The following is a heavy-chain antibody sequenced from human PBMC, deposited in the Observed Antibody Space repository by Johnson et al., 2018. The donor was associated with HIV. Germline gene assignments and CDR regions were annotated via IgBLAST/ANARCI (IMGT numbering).Heavy chain of an antibody. CDR2: IYSGGST. CDR1: GFTVSSNY. Sequence: VQLVESGGGVVQPGGSLRLSCVGSGFTVSSNYMSWVRQAPGKGLEWVSVIYSGGSTYYADSVKGRFTISRDNSKNTLYLQMNSLRAEDTAVYYCAREQGSGSYSIHAFDIWGQGTMVTVSS. J-gene: IGHJ3*02. V-gene: IGHV3-66*02. CDR3: AREQGSGSYSIHAFDI. D-gene: IGHD1-26*01.